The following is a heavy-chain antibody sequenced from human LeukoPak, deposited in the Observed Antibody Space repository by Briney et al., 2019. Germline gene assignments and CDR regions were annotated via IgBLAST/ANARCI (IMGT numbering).Heavy chain of an antibody. V-gene: IGHV3-30*02. CDR1: GFTFSSHG. CDR2: IRFDGTNI. CDR3: AKEGGKGASV. Sequence: GGSLRLSCVTSGFTFSSHGMHWVRQTPDRGLEWVSYIRFDGTNIHYPDSVRGRFAVSRDNSKNTLYLQMNSLRVEDTAVYFCAKEGGKGASVWGQGTLVTVSS. D-gene: IGHD1-26*01. J-gene: IGHJ4*02.